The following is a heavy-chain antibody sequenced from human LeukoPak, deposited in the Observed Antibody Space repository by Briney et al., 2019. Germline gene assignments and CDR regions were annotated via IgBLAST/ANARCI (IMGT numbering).Heavy chain of an antibody. CDR1: VFRFSSFG. D-gene: IGHD4-11*01. CDR2: ISNYFGVT. J-gene: IGHJ5*02. CDR3: ARDSDYSGNGNGDWFDP. V-gene: IGHV1-18*04. Sequence: GASVNVSCKASVFRFSSFGVSWVRQAPGQGREWMGWISNYFGVTHYAEKFEDRVTMTVDTSTTTVYMELRSLKYDDTAIYYCARDSDYSGNGNGDWFDPWGQGTVVIVSS.